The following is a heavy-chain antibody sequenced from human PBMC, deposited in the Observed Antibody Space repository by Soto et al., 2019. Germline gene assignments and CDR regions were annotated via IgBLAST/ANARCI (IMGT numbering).Heavy chain of an antibody. CDR3: ATDVVFEIFGVDLNPRDYGMDV. Sequence: ASVKVSCKVSGYTLTELSMHWVRQAPGKGLEWMGGFDPEDGETIYAQKFQGRVTMTEDTSTDTAYIELSSLRSEDTAVYYCATDVVFEIFGVDLNPRDYGMDVWGQGTTVTVSS. CDR2: FDPEDGET. V-gene: IGHV1-24*01. J-gene: IGHJ6*02. CDR1: GYTLTELS. D-gene: IGHD3-3*01.